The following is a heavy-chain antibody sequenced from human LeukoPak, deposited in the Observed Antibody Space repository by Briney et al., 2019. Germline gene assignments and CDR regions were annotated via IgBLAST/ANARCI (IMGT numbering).Heavy chain of an antibody. J-gene: IGHJ4*02. D-gene: IGHD4-17*01. V-gene: IGHV1-2*02. CDR2: INPNSGDT. CDR3: ARVLDYDYY. CDR1: GYTFSGYY. Sequence: ASVKVSCKASGYTFSGYYLHWVRQAPGQGLEWMGWINPNSGDTYYVQNFQGRVSMTRDTSISTAYMELSRLRSDDTAVYYCARVLDYDYYWGQGTLVTVSS.